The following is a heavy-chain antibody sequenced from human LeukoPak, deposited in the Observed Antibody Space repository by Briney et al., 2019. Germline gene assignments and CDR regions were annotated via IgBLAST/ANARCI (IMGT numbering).Heavy chain of an antibody. CDR1: GFTFSTYN. Sequence: AGGSLRLSCAASGFTFSTYNMNWVRQAPGKGLEWVSSISSSISYIYYADSVKGRFTISRDNANNSLYLQMNSLRAEDTAVYYCASAPTGTYYFDYWGQGTLVTASS. V-gene: IGHV3-21*01. J-gene: IGHJ4*02. D-gene: IGHD4-17*01. CDR2: ISSSISYI. CDR3: ASAPTGTYYFDY.